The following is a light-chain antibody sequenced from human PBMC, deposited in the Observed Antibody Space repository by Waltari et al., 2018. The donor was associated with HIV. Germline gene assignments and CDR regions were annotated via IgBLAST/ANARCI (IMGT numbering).Light chain of an antibody. CDR3: CSYAGSYPWV. J-gene: IGLJ3*02. CDR2: DVS. V-gene: IGLV2-11*01. Sequence: QSALTQPRSVSGSPGQSVTISCPGTSSDVGGYNYVSWYQQHPGKAPKLMIYDVSKRPSGVPDRFSGSKSGNTASLTISGLQAEDEADYYCCSYAGSYPWVFGGGTKVTVL. CDR1: SSDVGGYNY.